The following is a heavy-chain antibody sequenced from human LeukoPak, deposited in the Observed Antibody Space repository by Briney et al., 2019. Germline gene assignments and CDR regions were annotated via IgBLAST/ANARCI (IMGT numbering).Heavy chain of an antibody. D-gene: IGHD4-23*01. CDR3: ARVFSGNSYYFDY. V-gene: IGHV3-64*01. CDR1: GFTFSSYA. J-gene: IGHJ4*02. CDR2: ISSNGGST. Sequence: GGSLRLSCAASGFTFSSYAMHWVRQAPGKGLEYVSAISSNGGSTYYASPVKGRFTISRDNSKNTLYLQMGSLRAEDMAVYYCARVFSGNSYYFDYWGQGTLVTVSS.